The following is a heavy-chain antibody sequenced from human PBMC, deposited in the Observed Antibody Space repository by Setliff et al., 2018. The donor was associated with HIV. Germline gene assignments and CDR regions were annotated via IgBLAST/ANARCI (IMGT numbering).Heavy chain of an antibody. CDR1: GGSLSDSY. J-gene: IGHJ2*01. CDR3: ARDQRLPGVQPPYWYFDL. V-gene: IGHV4-34*01. Sequence: SQTLSLPCAVYGGSLSDSYYNWFRQPPGKGLEWIGEISHSGRTSYNSSLKSRVTMSVDASKNHISLTLTSLTAADTAVYYCARDQRLPGVQPPYWYFDLWGRGTLVTVSS. D-gene: IGHD6-25*01. CDR2: ISHSGRT.